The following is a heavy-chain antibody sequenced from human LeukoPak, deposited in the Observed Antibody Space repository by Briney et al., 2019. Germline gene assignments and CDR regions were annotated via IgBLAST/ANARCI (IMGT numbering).Heavy chain of an antibody. Sequence: ASVKVSCKASGYTFTSYYMHWVRQAPGQGLEWMGIINPSGGSTSYAQKFQGRVAMTTDTSTSTAYMELRSLRSDDTAVYYCARAPYYYDSSGYYPPPDYWGQGTLVTVSS. CDR3: ARAPYYYDSSGYYPPPDY. CDR2: INPSGGST. D-gene: IGHD3-22*01. CDR1: GYTFTSYY. J-gene: IGHJ4*02. V-gene: IGHV1-46*01.